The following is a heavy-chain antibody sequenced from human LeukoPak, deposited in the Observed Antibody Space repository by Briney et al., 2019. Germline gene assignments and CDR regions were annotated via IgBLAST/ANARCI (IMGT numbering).Heavy chain of an antibody. J-gene: IGHJ4*02. CDR3: AKGSFKSVAVAGTFDY. V-gene: IGHV3-53*04. CDR1: GFTVSSNY. CDR2: IYSGGST. D-gene: IGHD6-19*01. Sequence: GGSLRLSCAASGFTVSSNYMCWVRQAPGKGLEWVSVIYSGGSTYYADSVKGRFTISRHNSKNTLYLQMNSLRAEDTAVYYCAKGSFKSVAVAGTFDYWGQGTLVTVSS.